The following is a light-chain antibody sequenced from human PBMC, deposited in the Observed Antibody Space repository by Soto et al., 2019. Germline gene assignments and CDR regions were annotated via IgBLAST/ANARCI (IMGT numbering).Light chain of an antibody. CDR2: EVS. J-gene: IGLJ1*01. Sequence: QSALTQPASVSGSPGQSITISCTGTSSNVGGYNYVSWYQQNPGKAPKLMIYEVSNRPSGVSHRFSGSKSGNTASLTISGLQAEDEADYYCSSDTSRFALVFGTGTKLTVL. V-gene: IGLV2-14*01. CDR1: SSNVGGYNY. CDR3: SSDTSRFALV.